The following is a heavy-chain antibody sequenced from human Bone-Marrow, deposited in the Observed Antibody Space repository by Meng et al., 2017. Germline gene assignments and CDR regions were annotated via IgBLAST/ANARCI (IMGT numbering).Heavy chain of an antibody. CDR1: GGSIISSNW. CDR2: IYHSGNT. D-gene: IGHD6-13*01. Sequence: QVQLQESGPGLGKPSGTLSLTCAVSGGSIISSNWWSWVRQPPGKGLEWIGEIYHSGNTNYNPSLKSRVAMSVDKSKNQFSLRLSSVTAADTAVYYCARARSSSWSFDYWGQGTLVTVSS. J-gene: IGHJ4*02. V-gene: IGHV4-4*02. CDR3: ARARSSSWSFDY.